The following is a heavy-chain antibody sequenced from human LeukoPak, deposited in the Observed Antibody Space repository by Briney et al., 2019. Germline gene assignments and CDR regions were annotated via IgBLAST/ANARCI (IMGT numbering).Heavy chain of an antibody. CDR1: GFTFSSYG. D-gene: IGHD1-26*01. CDR3: ARGAKWAYYFDY. Sequence: PGRSLRLSCAASGFTFSSYGMHWVRQAPGKGLEWVAVISYDGSNKYYADSVKGRFTFSRDNSKNTLYLHMNSLTAEDTAVYYCARGAKWAYYFDYWGQGTLVTVSS. CDR2: ISYDGSNK. V-gene: IGHV3-30*03. J-gene: IGHJ4*02.